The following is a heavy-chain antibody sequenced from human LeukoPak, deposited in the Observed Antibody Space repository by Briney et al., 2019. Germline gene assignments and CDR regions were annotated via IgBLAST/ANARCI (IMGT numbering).Heavy chain of an antibody. J-gene: IGHJ4*02. V-gene: IGHV1-8*01. D-gene: IGHD6-13*01. CDR3: ARHYSSSYGFDY. Sequence: ASVKVSCKASGYTFTSYDINWVRQATGQGLEWMGWMNPNSGNTGYAQKFQGRVTMTRNTSISTAYMELSSLRSEDTAVYYCARHYSSSYGFDYWGQGTLVTVSS. CDR1: GYTFTSYD. CDR2: MNPNSGNT.